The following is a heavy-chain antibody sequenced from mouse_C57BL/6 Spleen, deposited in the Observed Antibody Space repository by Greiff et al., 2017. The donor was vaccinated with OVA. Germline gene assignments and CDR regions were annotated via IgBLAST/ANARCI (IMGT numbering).Heavy chain of an antibody. J-gene: IGHJ3*01. CDR2: FDPSDSYT. CDR1: GYTFTSYW. CDR3: ARDGY. Sequence: QVQLQQPGAELVMPGASVKLSCKASGYTFTSYWMHWVKQRPGQGLEWIGEFDPSDSYTNYNQKFKGKSTLTVDKSSSTAYMQLSSLTSEDSAVYYCARDGYWGQGTLVTVSA. V-gene: IGHV1-69*01.